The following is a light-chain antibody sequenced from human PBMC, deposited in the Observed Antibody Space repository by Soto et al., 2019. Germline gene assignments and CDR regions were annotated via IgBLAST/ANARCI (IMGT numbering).Light chain of an antibody. CDR3: QAYGSSSPIT. V-gene: IGKV3-20*01. CDR1: QSVSSTY. Sequence: EIVLTQSPGTLSLSPGERATLSCRASQSVSSTYLAWYQQKPGQAPRLLIYGASSRATGIPDRFIGSGSGTDFPLTIRRLEVEDFAVYYCQAYGSSSPITFGQGTRLEI. CDR2: GAS. J-gene: IGKJ5*01.